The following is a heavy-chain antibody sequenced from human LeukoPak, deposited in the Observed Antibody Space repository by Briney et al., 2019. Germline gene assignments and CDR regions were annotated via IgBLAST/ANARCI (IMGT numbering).Heavy chain of an antibody. CDR2: ISTDGSST. J-gene: IGHJ4*02. Sequence: PGGSLRLSCAASGFTFSTYWMNWVRQAPGKGLVWVSRISTDGSSTFYADSLKGRFTVSRDNAKNTPYLQMDSLRAEDTAMYYCATGRGTPLGFRGQGALVTVSS. CDR1: GFTFSTYW. V-gene: IGHV3-74*01. CDR3: ATGRGTPLGF. D-gene: IGHD1-26*01.